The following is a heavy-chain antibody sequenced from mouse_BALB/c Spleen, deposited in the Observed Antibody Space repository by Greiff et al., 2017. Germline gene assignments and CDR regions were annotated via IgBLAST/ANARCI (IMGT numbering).Heavy chain of an antibody. CDR1: GFTFTDYY. CDR3: ARDNGYDPFDY. J-gene: IGHJ2*01. V-gene: IGHV7-3*02. D-gene: IGHD2-14*01. Sequence: EVKLVESGGGLVQPGGSLRLSCATSGFTFTDYYMSWVRQPPGKALEWLGFIRNKANGYTTEYSASVKGRFTISRDNSQSILYLQMNTLRAEDSATYYCARDNGYDPFDYWGQGTTLTVSS. CDR2: IRNKANGYTT.